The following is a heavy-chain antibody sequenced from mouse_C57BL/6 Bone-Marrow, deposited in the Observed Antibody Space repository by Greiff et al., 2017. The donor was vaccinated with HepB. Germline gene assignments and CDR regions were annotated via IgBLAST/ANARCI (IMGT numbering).Heavy chain of an antibody. D-gene: IGHD1-1*01. CDR3: ARYYGSSHSWFAY. CDR2: IYPGSGST. Sequence: QVQLQQPGAELVKPGASVKMSCKASGYTFTSYWITWVKQRPGQGLEWIGDIYPGSGSTNYNEKFKSKATLTVDTSSSTAYMQLSSLTSEDSAVYYCARYYGSSHSWFAYWGQGTLVTVSA. CDR1: GYTFTSYW. J-gene: IGHJ3*01. V-gene: IGHV1-55*01.